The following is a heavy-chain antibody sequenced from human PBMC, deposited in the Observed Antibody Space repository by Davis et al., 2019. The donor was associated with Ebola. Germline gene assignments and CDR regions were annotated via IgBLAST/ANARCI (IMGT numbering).Heavy chain of an antibody. CDR2: INPNSGGT. CDR1: GYTFTGYY. Sequence: ASVKVSCKASGYTFTGYYMHWVRQAPGQGLEWMGWINPNSGGTNYAQKFQGWVTMTRDTSISTAYMELSRLRSDDTAVYYCARDLVEITMVQGLRVSGMDVWGQGTTVTVSS. CDR3: ARDLVEITMVQGLRVSGMDV. D-gene: IGHD3-10*01. J-gene: IGHJ6*02. V-gene: IGHV1-2*04.